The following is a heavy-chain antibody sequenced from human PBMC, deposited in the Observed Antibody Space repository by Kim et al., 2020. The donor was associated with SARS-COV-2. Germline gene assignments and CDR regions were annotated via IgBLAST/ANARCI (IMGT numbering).Heavy chain of an antibody. J-gene: IGHJ4*02. CDR3: ASRPGIAVAGFDF. CDR2: INTDNGDT. CDR1: GYTFTRSA. D-gene: IGHD6-19*01. V-gene: IGHV1-3*04. Sequence: ASVKVSCQASGYTFTRSAMHWVRQAPGQRLEWMGWINTDNGDTKYSQKFQGRVTITRDTSASTAYMELRSLRSEDTAVYYCASRPGIAVAGFDFWGQGTLVTVSS.